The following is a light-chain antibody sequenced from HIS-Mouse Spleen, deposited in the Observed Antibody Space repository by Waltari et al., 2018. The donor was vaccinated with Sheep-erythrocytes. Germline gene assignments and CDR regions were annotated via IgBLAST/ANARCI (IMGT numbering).Light chain of an antibody. CDR1: SSNIGNNY. CDR2: DNN. Sequence: QSVLTQPPSVSAAPGQKVTISCSGSSSNIGNNYVSWYQQLPGTAPKPLIYDNNKQPAGIPDRCPGSKSGTSATLGITGLQTGDEADYYCGTWDSSLSAGVFGGGTKLTVL. J-gene: IGLJ3*02. V-gene: IGLV1-51*01. CDR3: GTWDSSLSAGV.